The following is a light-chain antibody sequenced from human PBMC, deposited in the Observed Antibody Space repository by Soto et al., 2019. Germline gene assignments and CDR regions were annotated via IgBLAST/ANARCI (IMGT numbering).Light chain of an antibody. CDR1: QSVRSSY. CDR3: QQYGSSPLT. J-gene: IGKJ4*01. Sequence: FTIPPCIRALSKRESDNLSCRASQSVRSSYLAWYQQKPGQAPRLLIYGASSRATGIPDRFSGSGSGTDFTLTISRLEPEDFAVYYCQQYGSSPLTFGG. V-gene: IGKV3-20*01. CDR2: GAS.